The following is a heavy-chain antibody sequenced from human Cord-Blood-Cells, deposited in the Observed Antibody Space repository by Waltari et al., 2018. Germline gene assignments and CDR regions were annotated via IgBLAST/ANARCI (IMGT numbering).Heavy chain of an antibody. CDR2: INPNSGGT. Sequence: GAEVKKPGASVKVSCKASGYTFTGYYMHWVRQAPGQGLEWMGWINPNSGGTNYAQKFQGWVTMTRDTSISTAYMELSRLRSDDTAVYYCARGVAHEGYDYYYGMDVWGQGTTVTVSS. CDR1: GYTFTGYY. V-gene: IGHV1-2*04. J-gene: IGHJ6*02. CDR3: ARGVAHEGYDYYYGMDV.